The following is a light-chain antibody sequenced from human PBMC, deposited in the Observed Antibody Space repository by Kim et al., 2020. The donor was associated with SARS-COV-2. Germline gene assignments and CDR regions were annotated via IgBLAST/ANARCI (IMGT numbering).Light chain of an antibody. CDR1: QSVSSY. V-gene: IGKV3-11*01. Sequence: EIVLTQSPATLSLSPWQRATLTCSASQSVSSYLAWYQKKSGQAPSLLIYDASNRDTGIPARFSGSGSGTDFNLTISSLVPEDFAVYYWQQRRNWYTISQGAKLEI. CDR3: QQRRNWYT. J-gene: IGKJ2*01. CDR2: DAS.